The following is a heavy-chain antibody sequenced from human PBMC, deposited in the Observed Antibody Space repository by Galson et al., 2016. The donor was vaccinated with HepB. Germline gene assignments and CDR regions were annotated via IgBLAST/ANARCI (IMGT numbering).Heavy chain of an antibody. V-gene: IGHV3-43*01. D-gene: IGHD6-13*01. CDR1: GFTFEHYT. CDR2: ISWDGGST. CDR3: AKGGIAARCSRGDYYSLDV. J-gene: IGHJ6*02. Sequence: SLRLSCAASGFTFEHYTMHWVRQAPGKGLEWVSVISWDGGSTYYGDSVEGRFIISRDNSKDSLFLQMNSLRIEDIALYYWAKGGIAARCSRGDYYSLDVWVQGTTVTVA.